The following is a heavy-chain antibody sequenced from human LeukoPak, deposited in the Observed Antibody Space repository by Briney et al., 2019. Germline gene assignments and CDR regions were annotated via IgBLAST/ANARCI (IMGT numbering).Heavy chain of an antibody. CDR1: GFTFSSYT. CDR3: ARGTAGYHSSYFDY. CDR2: INSDGSAT. J-gene: IGHJ4*02. D-gene: IGHD3-16*02. V-gene: IGHV3-74*01. Sequence: GGSLRLSCAASGFTFSSYTMSWVRQAPGKGLVWVSRINSDGSATAYADSVKGRFTISRDNAENTLYLQMNSLRAEDTAVYYCARGTAGYHSSYFDYWGQGTLVTVSS.